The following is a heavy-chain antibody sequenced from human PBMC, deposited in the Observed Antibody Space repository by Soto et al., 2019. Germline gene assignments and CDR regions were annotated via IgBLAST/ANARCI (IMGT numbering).Heavy chain of an antibody. Sequence: EVQLLESGGGLVQPGGSLRLSCAASGFTFSSYAMRWVRQAPGKGMEWVSAVSGSGGSTYYADSVKGRFTISRDNSKNTLYLQMNSLRAEDTAVYYCARRGPGTYFDYWGQGTLVTVSS. CDR3: ARRGPGTYFDY. D-gene: IGHD6-13*01. CDR1: GFTFSSYA. J-gene: IGHJ4*02. CDR2: VSGSGGST. V-gene: IGHV3-23*01.